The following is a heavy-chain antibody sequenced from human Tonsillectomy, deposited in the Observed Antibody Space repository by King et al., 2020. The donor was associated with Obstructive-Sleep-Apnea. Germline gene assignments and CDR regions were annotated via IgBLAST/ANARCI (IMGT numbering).Heavy chain of an antibody. CDR3: AGASGVTATTVDS. CDR1: GGSISSSSYY. Sequence: QLQESGPGLVKPSETLSLTCTVSGGSISSSSYYWGWIRQPPGKGLEWIGSIYYSGSTYYKPSLKSRVTISVDTSKNQFSLKVRSVTAADTAVYYCAGASGVTATTVDSWGQGTLVTVSS. D-gene: IGHD1-20*01. J-gene: IGHJ4*02. V-gene: IGHV4-39*07. CDR2: IYYSGST.